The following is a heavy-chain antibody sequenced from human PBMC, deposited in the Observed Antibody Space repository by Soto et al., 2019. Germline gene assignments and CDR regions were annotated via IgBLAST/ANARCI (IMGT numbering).Heavy chain of an antibody. V-gene: IGHV1-18*01. CDR3: AISSGYSSICCYYYYGMDV. CDR2: ISAYNGNT. J-gene: IGHJ6*02. CDR1: GYTFTSYG. Sequence: ASVKVSCKASGYTFTSYGISWVRQAPGQGLEWMGWISAYNGNTNYAQKLQGRVTMTTDTSTSTAYMELRSLRSDDTAVYYCAISSGYSSICCYYYYGMDVWGQGTSVTVSS. D-gene: IGHD6-13*01.